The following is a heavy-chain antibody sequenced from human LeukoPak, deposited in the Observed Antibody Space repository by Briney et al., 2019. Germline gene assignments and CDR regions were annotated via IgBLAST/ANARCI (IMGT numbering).Heavy chain of an antibody. CDR1: GFTFSSYW. D-gene: IGHD3-10*02. V-gene: IGHV3-74*01. CDR3: ARVPAPMLRREYYFDY. J-gene: IGHJ4*02. Sequence: GGSLRLSCAASGFTFSSYWMHWVRQAPGKGLVWVSRINSDGSSTSYADSVKGRFTISRDNAKNTLYLQMNSLRAEDTAVYYCARVPAPMLRREYYFDYWGQGTLVTVSS. CDR2: INSDGSST.